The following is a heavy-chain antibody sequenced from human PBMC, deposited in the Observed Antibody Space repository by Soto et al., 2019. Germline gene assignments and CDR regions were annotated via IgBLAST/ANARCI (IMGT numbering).Heavy chain of an antibody. V-gene: IGHV1-69*08. Sequence: QVQLVQSGAEVKKPGSSVKVSCKGSGGNRYTITWVRQAPGQGLEWMGRIIPMFGIATYAQNFQGRVTISADKSTSTASMELSSLRSEDTALSYCARDSGRSDVVPAAISAMDVWGQGTTVTVSS. CDR2: IIPMFGIA. CDR1: GGNRYT. CDR3: ARDSGRSDVVPAAISAMDV. D-gene: IGHD2-2*01. J-gene: IGHJ6*02.